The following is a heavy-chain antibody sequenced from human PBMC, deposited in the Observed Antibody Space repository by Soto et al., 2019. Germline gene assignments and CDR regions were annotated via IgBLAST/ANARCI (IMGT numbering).Heavy chain of an antibody. J-gene: IGHJ5*02. CDR3: AKEELLQFNWFDP. CDR2: ISGDGAST. V-gene: IGHV3-23*01. CDR1: GFTFSSHA. Sequence: EVQLLESGGNLVQPGGSLRVSCAASGFTFSSHAMSWVRQTPGKGLEWVSAISGDGASTYYADSVRGRFTISRDNSKNTLFLQMNSLIADDTAVYYCAKEELLQFNWFDPWGQGTLVTVSS. D-gene: IGHD1-26*01.